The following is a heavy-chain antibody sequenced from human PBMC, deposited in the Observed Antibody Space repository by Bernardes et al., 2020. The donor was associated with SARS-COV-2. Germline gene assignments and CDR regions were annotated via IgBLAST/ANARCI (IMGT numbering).Heavy chain of an antibody. J-gene: IGHJ4*02. CDR3: ARDQDTSGWFEGIDS. CDR2: VYYSGST. CDR1: GVSISSSY. Sequence: SETLSLTCTVSGVSISSSYWTWIRQSPGKGLEWVGYVYYSGSTNYNPSLESRVTMSVDTSKNQFSLSLTSVTAADTAVYYCARDQDTSGWFEGIDSWGQGALVIVCS. D-gene: IGHD6-19*01. V-gene: IGHV4-59*01.